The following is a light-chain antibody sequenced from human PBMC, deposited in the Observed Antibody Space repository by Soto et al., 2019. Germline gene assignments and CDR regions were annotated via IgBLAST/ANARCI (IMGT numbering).Light chain of an antibody. V-gene: IGLV2-14*01. CDR2: DVS. CDR3: GSYASGSSEV. CDR1: SSDVGGYNY. Sequence: QSVLTQPASVSGSPGQSITISCTGTSSDVGGYNYVSRYQQHPGKAPKLMIYDVSNRPSGVSDRFSGSKSGNTASLTISGLQAEDEADYYCGSYASGSSEVFGTGTKVTVL. J-gene: IGLJ1*01.